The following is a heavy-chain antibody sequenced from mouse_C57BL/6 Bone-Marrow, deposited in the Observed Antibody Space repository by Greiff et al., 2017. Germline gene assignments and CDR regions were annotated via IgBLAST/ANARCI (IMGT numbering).Heavy chain of an antibody. J-gene: IGHJ1*03. CDR1: GFTFSDYG. V-gene: IGHV5-17*01. CDR2: ISSGSSTI. CDR3: ARRNYGSSYCYWYVDV. Sequence: VMLVESGGGLVKPGGSLKLSCAAPGFTFSDYGMHWVRQAPEKGLEWVAYISSGSSTIYYADTVKGRFTISRDNAKNTLFLQMTRLRSEDTAMYYCARRNYGSSYCYWYVDVWGTGTTVTVSA. D-gene: IGHD1-1*01.